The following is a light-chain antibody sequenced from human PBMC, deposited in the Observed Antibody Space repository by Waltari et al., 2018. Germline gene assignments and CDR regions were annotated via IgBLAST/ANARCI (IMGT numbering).Light chain of an antibody. CDR1: SRDVGSYTL. CDR3: CSYAGSSTWV. CDR2: EVS. V-gene: IGLV2-23*02. J-gene: IGLJ3*02. Sequence: QSALTQPPSVSGSPGQSITISCPGTSRDVGSYTLFSWYQQHPGKAPKLMIYEVSKRPSGVSNRFSGSKSGNTASLTISGLQAEDEADYYCCSYAGSSTWVFGGGTKLTVL.